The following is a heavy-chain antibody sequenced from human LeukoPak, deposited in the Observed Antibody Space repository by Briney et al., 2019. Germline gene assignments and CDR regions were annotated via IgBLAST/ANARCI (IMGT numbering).Heavy chain of an antibody. CDR2: IIPIFGIA. V-gene: IGHV1-69*10. CDR3: ARDASAGTPEYFQH. D-gene: IGHD6-19*01. Sequence: SVNVSCKASGGTFISYAISWVRQPPGQGLEWMGRIIPIFGIANYAQKFQGRVTITADKSTSTAYMELSSLRSEDTAVYYCARDASAGTPEYFQHWGQGTLVTVSS. J-gene: IGHJ1*01. CDR1: GGTFISYA.